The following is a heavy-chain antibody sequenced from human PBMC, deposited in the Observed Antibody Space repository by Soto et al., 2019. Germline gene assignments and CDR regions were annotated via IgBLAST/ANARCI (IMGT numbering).Heavy chain of an antibody. Sequence: EEQLLESGGGLVQPGGSLRLSYAASGFTFSTYGMSWVRQAPGKGLEWVSIISGSGGSTYYADTVKGRFTISRDNSKNTLYLQMNSLRAEDTAVYYCAKDPATIAVAGTFDYWGQGTLVIVSS. CDR3: AKDPATIAVAGTFDY. CDR1: GFTFSTYG. D-gene: IGHD6-19*01. J-gene: IGHJ4*02. CDR2: ISGSGGST. V-gene: IGHV3-23*01.